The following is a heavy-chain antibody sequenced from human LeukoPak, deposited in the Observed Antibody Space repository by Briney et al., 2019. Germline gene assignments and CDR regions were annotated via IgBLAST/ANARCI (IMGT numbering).Heavy chain of an antibody. D-gene: IGHD3-16*01. V-gene: IGHV3-23*01. CDR2: ISGRAGAGNT. CDR3: ARRAGAYTHPYDY. CDR1: GFTISSYG. Sequence: GGSLRLSCAASGFTISSYGMNWVRQAPGKGLEWVSGISGRAGAGNTYYADSVKGRFTISRDNSKNTLYLQMNSLRPEDTAVYYCARRAGAYTHPYDYWGQGTLVTVSS. J-gene: IGHJ4*02.